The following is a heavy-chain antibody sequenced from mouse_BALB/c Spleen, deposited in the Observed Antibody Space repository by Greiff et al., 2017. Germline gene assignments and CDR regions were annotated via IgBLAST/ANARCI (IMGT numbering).Heavy chain of an antibody. CDR2: ISSGGGST. J-gene: IGHJ2*01. V-gene: IGHV5-12-1*01. Sequence: EVHLVESGGGLVKPGGSLKLSCAASGFAFSSYDMSWVRQTPEKRLEWVAYISSGGGSTYYPDTVKGRFTISRDNAKNTLYLQMSSLKSEDTAMYYCARQSTMITTGYFDYWGQGTTLTVSS. CDR3: ARQSTMITTGYFDY. D-gene: IGHD2-4*01. CDR1: GFAFSSYD.